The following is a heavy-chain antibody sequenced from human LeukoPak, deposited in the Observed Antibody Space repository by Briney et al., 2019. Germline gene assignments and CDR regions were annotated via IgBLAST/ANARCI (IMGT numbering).Heavy chain of an antibody. Sequence: QTGGSLRLSCAASGFTFSSYWMHWVRQAPGKGLVWVSRVNSDGSSTSYADSVKGRFTISRDNAKNTLYLQMNSLRAEDTAVYYCARALAGHAFDIWGQGTMVSVSS. CDR2: VNSDGSST. V-gene: IGHV3-74*01. D-gene: IGHD6-19*01. CDR1: GFTFSSYW. J-gene: IGHJ3*02. CDR3: ARALAGHAFDI.